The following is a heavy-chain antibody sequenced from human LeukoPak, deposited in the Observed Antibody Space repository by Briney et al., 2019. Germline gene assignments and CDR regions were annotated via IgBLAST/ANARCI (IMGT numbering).Heavy chain of an antibody. J-gene: IGHJ4*02. Sequence: ASVKVSCKASGYTFTGYYMHWVRHAPGQGLEWMGIINPSGGSTSYAQKFQGRVTMTRDTSTSTVYMELSSLRSEDTAVYYCARGGIFGDYSHHWGQGTLVTVSS. D-gene: IGHD3-3*02. CDR1: GYTFTGYY. CDR3: ARGGIFGDYSHH. V-gene: IGHV1-46*01. CDR2: INPSGGST.